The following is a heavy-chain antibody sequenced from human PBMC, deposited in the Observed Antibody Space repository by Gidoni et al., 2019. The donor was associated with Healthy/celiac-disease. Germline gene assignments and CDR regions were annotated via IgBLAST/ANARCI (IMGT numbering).Heavy chain of an antibody. CDR3: AREVGYSSSLGMDV. D-gene: IGHD6-19*01. CDR2: ISSRGRTI. CDR1: GFTFSDYD. J-gene: IGHJ6*02. Sequence: QVPLVESGGGLVKPGGSLRLSCAASGFTFSDYDMSWIRQAPGKGREGVSDISSRGRTIYYEDSVKGRFTISRDNAKNSLYLKMNSLRAEDTDVEYCAREVGYSSSLGMDVWGQGTTVTVSS. V-gene: IGHV3-11*01.